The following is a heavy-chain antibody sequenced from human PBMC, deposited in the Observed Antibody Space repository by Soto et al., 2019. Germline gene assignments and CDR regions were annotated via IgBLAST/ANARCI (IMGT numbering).Heavy chain of an antibody. V-gene: IGHV3-30*18. CDR3: AKVHVRYSSSSIDYYYGMDV. J-gene: IGHJ6*02. CDR1: GFTFSSYG. CDR2: ISYDGSNK. Sequence: GGSLRLSCAASGFTFSSYGMHWVRQAPGKGLKWVAVISYDGSNKYYADSVKGRFTISRDNSKNTLYLQMNSLRAEDTAVYYCAKVHVRYSSSSIDYYYGMDVWGQGTTVTVSS. D-gene: IGHD6-6*01.